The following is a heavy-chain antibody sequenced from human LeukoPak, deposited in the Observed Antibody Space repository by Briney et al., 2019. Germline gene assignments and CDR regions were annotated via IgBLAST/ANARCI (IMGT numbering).Heavy chain of an antibody. Sequence: ASVKVSRKVSGYTLTELSMHWVRQAPGKGLEWMGGFDPEDGETIYAQKFQGRVTMTEDTSTDTAYMELSSLRSEDTAVYYCATDPYSSGWYHYWGQGTLVTVSS. CDR3: ATDPYSSGWYHY. CDR2: FDPEDGET. CDR1: GYTLTELS. V-gene: IGHV1-24*01. J-gene: IGHJ4*02. D-gene: IGHD6-19*01.